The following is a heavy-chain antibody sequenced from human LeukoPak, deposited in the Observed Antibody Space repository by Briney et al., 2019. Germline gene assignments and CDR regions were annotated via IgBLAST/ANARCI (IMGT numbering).Heavy chain of an antibody. CDR1: GGTISSSSYY. CDR3: AVGLGTFDY. J-gene: IGHJ4*02. V-gene: IGHV4-39*01. D-gene: IGHD7-27*01. CDR2: IYYSGST. Sequence: SETLSLTCTVSGGTISSSSYYWGWIRQPPGKGLEWIGSIYYSGSTYYNSSLQSRVTISVDTSKNQFSLKLSSVTAAETAVYYGAVGLGTFDYWGQGTLVTVSS.